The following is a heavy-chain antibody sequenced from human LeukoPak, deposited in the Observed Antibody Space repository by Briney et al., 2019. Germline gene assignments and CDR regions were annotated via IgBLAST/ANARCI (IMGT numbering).Heavy chain of an antibody. CDR2: ISAYNGNT. V-gene: IGHV1-18*01. J-gene: IGHJ4*02. CDR1: GYTFTSYG. CDR3: ARGSRKTYSSGWYAY. D-gene: IGHD6-19*01. Sequence: GASVKVSCKTSGYTFTSYGISRVRQAPGQGLEWMGWISAYNGNTNYAQKLQGRVTMTTDTSTSTAYMELRSLRSDDTAVYYCARGSRKTYSSGWYAYWGQGTLVTVAS.